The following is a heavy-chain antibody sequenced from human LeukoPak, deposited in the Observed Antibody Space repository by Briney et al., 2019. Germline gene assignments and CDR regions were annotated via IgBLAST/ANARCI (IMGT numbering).Heavy chain of an antibody. CDR1: GFTFCTYW. CDR3: TRDLAAAAT. J-gene: IGHJ5*02. V-gene: IGHV3-7*03. CDR2: INQDGKKR. Sequence: GGSLRLSCAASGFTFCTYWMSWVRQAPGKGLEWVANINQDGKKRFYVDSVKGRFTISRDNAKNSLFLQMNSLTAEDTAIYYCTRDLAAAATWGQGTLVTVSS. D-gene: IGHD6-13*01.